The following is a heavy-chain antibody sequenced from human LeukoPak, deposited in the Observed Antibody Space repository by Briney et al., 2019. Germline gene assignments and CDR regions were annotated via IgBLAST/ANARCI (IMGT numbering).Heavy chain of an antibody. Sequence: SQTLSLTCAIAGDSVSINSAAWNWIRQSPSRGLEWLGRTYYRSKWYNDYAVSVKSRITINPDTSKNQFSLQLNSVTPEDTAVYYCAMESPGEVGATRRNWFDPWGQGTLVTVSS. V-gene: IGHV6-1*01. CDR1: GDSVSINSAA. CDR2: TYYRSKWYN. CDR3: AMESPGEVGATRRNWFDP. J-gene: IGHJ5*02. D-gene: IGHD1-26*01.